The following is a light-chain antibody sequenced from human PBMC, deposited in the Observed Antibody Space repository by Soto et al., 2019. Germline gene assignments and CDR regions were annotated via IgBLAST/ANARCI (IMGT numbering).Light chain of an antibody. CDR2: DAS. Sequence: DNQMTQSPSSLSASVGDRVTITCQASQDISNYLNWYQQKPGKAPKLLIYDASYLETGVPSRFSGSGSGTDFTFTISSLQPEDIATYYCQQYDNHLFGGGNKVEIK. V-gene: IGKV1-33*01. CDR3: QQYDNHL. CDR1: QDISNY. J-gene: IGKJ4*01.